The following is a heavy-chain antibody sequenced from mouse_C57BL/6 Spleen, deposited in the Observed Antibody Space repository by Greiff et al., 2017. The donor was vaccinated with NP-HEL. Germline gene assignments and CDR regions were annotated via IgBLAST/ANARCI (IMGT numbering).Heavy chain of an antibody. V-gene: IGHV1-81*01. D-gene: IGHD3-3*01. J-gene: IGHJ1*03. CDR1: GYTFTSYG. CDR2: IYPRSGNT. CDR3: ARLRDDWYFDV. Sequence: QVQLQQSGAELARPGASVKLSCKASGYTFTSYGISWVKQRTGQGLEWIGEIYPRSGNTYYNEKFKGKATLTADKSSSTAYMELRSLTSEDSAVYFCARLRDDWYFDVWGTGTTVTVSS.